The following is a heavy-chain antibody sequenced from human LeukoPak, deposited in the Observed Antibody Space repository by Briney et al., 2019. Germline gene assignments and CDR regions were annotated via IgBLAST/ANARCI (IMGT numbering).Heavy chain of an antibody. V-gene: IGHV4-59*01. CDR1: GGSISSYY. CDR3: ARSPSRYYYDSGGYYRYFDY. Sequence: PSETLSLTCTVSGGSISSYYWSWIRQPPGKGLEWIGYIYYSGSTNYNPSLKSRVTISVDTSKNQFSLKLSSVTAADTAVYYCARSPSRYYYDSGGYYRYFDYWGQGTLVTVSS. CDR2: IYYSGST. J-gene: IGHJ4*02. D-gene: IGHD3-22*01.